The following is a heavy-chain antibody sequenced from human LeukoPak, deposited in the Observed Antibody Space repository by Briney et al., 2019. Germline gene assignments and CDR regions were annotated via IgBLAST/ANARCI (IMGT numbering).Heavy chain of an antibody. CDR1: GGSISSGGYY. Sequence: SQTLSLTCTVSGGSISSGGYYWSWIRQPPGKGLEWIGYIYHSGSTYYNPSLKSRVTISVDRSKNQFSLKLSSVTAADTAVYYCAREGSIAAAGEIFGKAFDYWGQGTLVTVSS. CDR2: IYHSGST. J-gene: IGHJ4*02. CDR3: AREGSIAAAGEIFGKAFDY. V-gene: IGHV4-30-2*01. D-gene: IGHD6-13*01.